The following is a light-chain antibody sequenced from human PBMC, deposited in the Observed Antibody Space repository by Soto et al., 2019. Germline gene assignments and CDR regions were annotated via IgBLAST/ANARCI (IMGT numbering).Light chain of an antibody. CDR2: EVS. Sequence: QSALTQPASVSGSPGQSVTVSCTGTSSDDGAYNDVSCYQQHPGKAPKLLIDEVSHRPSGVANRFSGSTSGNTASLTISGLQAEDEADYYCSSYTSSSFVVFGGGTKLTVL. J-gene: IGLJ2*01. CDR3: SSYTSSSFVV. V-gene: IGLV2-14*01. CDR1: SSDDGAYND.